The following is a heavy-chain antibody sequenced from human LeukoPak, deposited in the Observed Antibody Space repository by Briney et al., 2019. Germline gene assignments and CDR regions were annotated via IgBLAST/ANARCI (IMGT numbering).Heavy chain of an antibody. D-gene: IGHD3-22*01. V-gene: IGHV4-34*01. CDR2: IKHSGST. J-gene: IGHJ4*02. Sequence: SETLSLACAVYGGSFSGYYWSWIRQPPGKGLEWIGEIKHSGSTNYNPSLKSRVTISVDTSKNQFSLKLSSVTAADTAVYYCARVKPPTYDSSGYYVDYWGQGTLVTVSS. CDR1: GGSFSGYY. CDR3: ARVKPPTYDSSGYYVDY.